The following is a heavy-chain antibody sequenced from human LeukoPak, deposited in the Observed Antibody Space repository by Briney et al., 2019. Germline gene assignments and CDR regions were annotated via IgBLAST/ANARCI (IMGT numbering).Heavy chain of an antibody. J-gene: IGHJ5*02. CDR3: ARHRRIVLGALWVKNGFDP. V-gene: IGHV4-39*01. CDR1: GGSISSSSYY. CDR2: IYYSGST. D-gene: IGHD2-8*01. Sequence: PSETLSLTCTVSGGSISSSSYYWGWIRQPPGKGLEWIGSIYYSGSTYYNPSLKSRVTISVDTSKNQFSLKLSSVTAADTAVYYCARHRRIVLGALWVKNGFDPWGQGTLVTVSS.